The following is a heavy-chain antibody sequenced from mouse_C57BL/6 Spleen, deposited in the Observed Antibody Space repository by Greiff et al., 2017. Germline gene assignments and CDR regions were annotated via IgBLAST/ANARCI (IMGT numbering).Heavy chain of an antibody. CDR2: IYPRSGNT. CDR1: GYTFTSYG. J-gene: IGHJ2*01. CDR3: ARWGQLSPYFDY. Sequence: QVQLQQSGAELARPGASVKLSCKASGYTFTSYGISWVKQRTGQGLEWIGEIYPRSGNTYYNEKFKGKATLTADKSSSTAYMELRSLTSEDSAVYFCARWGQLSPYFDYWGQGTTLTVSS. V-gene: IGHV1-81*01. D-gene: IGHD3-2*02.